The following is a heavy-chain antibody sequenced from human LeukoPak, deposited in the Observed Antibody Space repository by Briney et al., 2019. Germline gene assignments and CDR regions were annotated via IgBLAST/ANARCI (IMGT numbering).Heavy chain of an antibody. CDR3: ANVGGQYYYDSSGYSY. D-gene: IGHD3-22*01. Sequence: GGSLRLSCVVSGFTFSTSAMSWVRQAPGKGLEWVSGISESGGSTYYADSVKGRFTISRDNSKNTLYLQTNSLRAEDTAVYYCANVGGQYYYDSSGYSYWGQGTLVTVSS. CDR2: ISESGGST. J-gene: IGHJ4*02. CDR1: GFTFSTSA. V-gene: IGHV3-23*01.